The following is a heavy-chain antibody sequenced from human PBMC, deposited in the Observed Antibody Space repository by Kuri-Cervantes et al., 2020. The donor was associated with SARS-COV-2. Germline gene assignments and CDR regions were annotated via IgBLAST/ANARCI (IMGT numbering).Heavy chain of an antibody. CDR2: IIPIFGTA. J-gene: IGHJ6*02. V-gene: IGHV1-69*13. D-gene: IGHD2-2*02. CDR1: GGTFSSYA. CDR3: ARAVDIVVVPAAILGYYYGMDV. Sequence: SSVKVSCKASGGTFSSYAISWVRQAPGQGLEWMGGIIPIFGTANYAQKFQGRVTITADESTSTAYMELSSLRSEDTAVYYCARAVDIVVVPAAILGYYYGMDVWGQGTTVTVSS.